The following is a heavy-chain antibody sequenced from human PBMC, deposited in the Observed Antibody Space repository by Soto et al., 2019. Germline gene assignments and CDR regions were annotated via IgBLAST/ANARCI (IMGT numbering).Heavy chain of an antibody. V-gene: IGHV4-4*02. CDR1: GDSISSPNW. CDR2: MFASGSS. Sequence: QVQLQESGPGLVKPSETLSLTCAVSGDSISSPNWWSWYRQPPGKGLELIGEMFASGSSNYNPSLNGRLTISLDTSKNHFSLKLTSLAASYTAIYYCAREGFDHRPDYWGQGIPVTVSS. CDR3: AREGFDHRPDY. J-gene: IGHJ4*02.